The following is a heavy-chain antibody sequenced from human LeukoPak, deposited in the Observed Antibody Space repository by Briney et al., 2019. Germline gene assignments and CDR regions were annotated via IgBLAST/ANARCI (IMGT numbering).Heavy chain of an antibody. Sequence: PETLSLTCTVSGGSISSYYWNWIRQPPGKGLEWIGYIHSSGSTKYNPSLKSRFTISVDTSKNQFSLKLSSVTAADRAVYYCARWYSSGWAFDYWGQGTLVTVSS. D-gene: IGHD6-19*01. CDR2: IHSSGST. J-gene: IGHJ4*02. CDR3: ARWYSSGWAFDY. V-gene: IGHV4-59*08. CDR1: GGSISSYY.